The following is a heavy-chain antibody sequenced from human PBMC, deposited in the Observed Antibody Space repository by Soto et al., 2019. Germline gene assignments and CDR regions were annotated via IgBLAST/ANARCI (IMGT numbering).Heavy chain of an antibody. CDR1: GYTFTGYY. CDR2: INPNSGGT. J-gene: IGHJ4*02. Sequence: ASVKVSCKASGYTFTGYYMHWVRQAPGQGLEWMGWINPNSGGTNYAQKFQGWVTMTRDTSISTAYMELSRLISDDTAVYYCARSSYYYDSSGYYLIDSYFDYWGQGTLVTVSS. CDR3: ARSSYYYDSSGYYLIDSYFDY. D-gene: IGHD3-22*01. V-gene: IGHV1-2*04.